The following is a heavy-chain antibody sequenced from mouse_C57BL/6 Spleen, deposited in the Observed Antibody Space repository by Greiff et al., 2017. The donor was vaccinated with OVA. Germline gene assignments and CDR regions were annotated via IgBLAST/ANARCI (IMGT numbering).Heavy chain of an antibody. Sequence: EVQLVESGPELVKPGASVKIPCKASGYTFTDYNMDWVKQSHGKSLEWIGDINPNNGGTIYNQKFKGKATLTVDKSSSTAYMELRSLTSEDTAVYYCARVFYGSSPYWYFDVWGTGTTVTVSS. CDR3: ARVFYGSSPYWYFDV. D-gene: IGHD1-1*01. J-gene: IGHJ1*03. CDR2: INPNNGGT. CDR1: GYTFTDYN. V-gene: IGHV1-18*01.